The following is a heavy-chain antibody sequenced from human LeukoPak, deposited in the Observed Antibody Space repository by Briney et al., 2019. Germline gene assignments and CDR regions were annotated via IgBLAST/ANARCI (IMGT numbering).Heavy chain of an antibody. J-gene: IGHJ4*02. CDR1: GYTFTSYG. CDR3: ARDKAVGRFDY. D-gene: IGHD6-19*01. Sequence: RASVKVSCKASGYTFTSYGISWVRQAPGQGLEWMGWISAYNGDTNYAQKLQGRVTMTTDTSTSTAYMELRSLRSDDTAVYYCARDKAVGRFDYWGQGTLVTVSS. CDR2: ISAYNGDT. V-gene: IGHV1-18*01.